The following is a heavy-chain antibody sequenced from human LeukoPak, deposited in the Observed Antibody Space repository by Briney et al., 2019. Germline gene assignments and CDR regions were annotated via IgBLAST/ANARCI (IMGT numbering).Heavy chain of an antibody. CDR1: GFTVSDNY. CDR2: IYSGGNT. CDR3: ARGGILTGYFLDF. V-gene: IGHV3-66*01. Sequence: PGGSLRLSCAASGFTVSDNYMTWVRQAPGKGLEWVSVIYSGGNTYYADSVKGRFIISRDNSKNTLNLQMNSLRAEDTAVYYCARGGILTGYFLDFWGQETLVTVS. D-gene: IGHD3-9*01. J-gene: IGHJ4*02.